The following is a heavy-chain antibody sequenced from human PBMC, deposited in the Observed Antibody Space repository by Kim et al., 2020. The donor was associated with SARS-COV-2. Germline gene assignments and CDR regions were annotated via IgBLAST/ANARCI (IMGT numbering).Heavy chain of an antibody. Sequence: ASVKVSCKASGYTFTSYGISWVRQAPGQGLEWMGWISAYNGNTNYAQKLQGRVTMTTDTSTSTAYMELRSLRSDDTAVYYCARLLRYFDWSQYYFDYWGQGTLVTVSS. CDR2: ISAYNGNT. J-gene: IGHJ4*02. V-gene: IGHV1-18*01. D-gene: IGHD3-9*01. CDR1: GYTFTSYG. CDR3: ARLLRYFDWSQYYFDY.